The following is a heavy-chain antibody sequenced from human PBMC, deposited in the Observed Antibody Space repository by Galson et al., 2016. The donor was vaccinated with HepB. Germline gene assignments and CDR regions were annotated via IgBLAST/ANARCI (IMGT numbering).Heavy chain of an antibody. J-gene: IGHJ5*02. CDR1: GYTFSSFS. CDR3: ARDNSRNNRSWWFDP. CDR2: INPSGDIT. Sequence: SVKVSCKASGYTFSSFSFHWVHWVRQAPGQGLEWMGVINPSGDITGFAQKFQGRITMTRDASTSTNYMELSSLRSEATAVYYCARDNSRNNRSWWFDPWGQGTLVTISS. V-gene: IGHV1-46*01. D-gene: IGHD1/OR15-1a*01.